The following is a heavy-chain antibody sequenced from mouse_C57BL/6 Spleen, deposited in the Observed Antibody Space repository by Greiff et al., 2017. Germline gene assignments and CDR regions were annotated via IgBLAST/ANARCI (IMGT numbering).Heavy chain of an antibody. V-gene: IGHV1-15*01. CDR1: GYTFTDYE. Sequence: VHLVESGAELVRPGASVTLSCKASGYTFTDYEMHWVKQTPVHGLEWIGAIDPETGGTAYNQKFKGKAILTADKSSSTAYMELRSLTSEDSAVYYCTGDGYSYWGQGTTLTVSS. CDR3: TGDGYSY. J-gene: IGHJ2*01. CDR2: IDPETGGT. D-gene: IGHD2-3*01.